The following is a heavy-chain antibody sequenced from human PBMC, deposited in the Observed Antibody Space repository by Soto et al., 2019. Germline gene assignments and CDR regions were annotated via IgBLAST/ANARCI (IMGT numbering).Heavy chain of an antibody. Sequence: EVQLVESGGGLIQPGGSLRLSCAASGFTVSSNYMSWVRQTPGAGLEGVSISYSGGSSYYAHSVNGRFTISSDHSKTTLYRNMNSLRGEDTAVYACASSSMITFGCVIVADACDMWGQGTMVSVSS. J-gene: IGHJ3*02. CDR1: GFTVSSNY. V-gene: IGHV3-53*01. D-gene: IGHD3-16*02. CDR3: ASSSMITFGCVIVADACDM. CDR2: SYSGGSS.